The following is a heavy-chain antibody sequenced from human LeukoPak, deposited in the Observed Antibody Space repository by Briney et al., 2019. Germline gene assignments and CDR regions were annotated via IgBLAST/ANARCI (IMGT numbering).Heavy chain of an antibody. CDR1: GFTFSSYW. D-gene: IGHD3-22*01. CDR2: IKQDGSEK. J-gene: IGHJ4*02. V-gene: IGHV3-7*01. CDR3: ARAPDYYDSSGSGTTRDY. Sequence: PGGSLRLSCAASGFTFSSYWMSWVRQAPGKGLEWVANIKQDGSEKYYVDSVKGRFTISRDNAKNSLYLQMNSLRVEDTAVYYCARAPDYYDSSGSGTTRDYWGQGTLVTVSS.